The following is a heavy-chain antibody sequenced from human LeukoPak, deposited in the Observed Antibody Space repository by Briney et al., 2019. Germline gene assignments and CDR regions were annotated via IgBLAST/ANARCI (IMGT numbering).Heavy chain of an antibody. CDR3: ARVNSGYDLGYFDY. D-gene: IGHD5-12*01. V-gene: IGHV1-2*04. CDR2: INPNSGGT. J-gene: IGHJ4*02. Sequence: GASVKVSCKASGYTFTGYYMHCVRQAPGQGLEWMGWINPNSGGTNYAQKFQGWVTMTRNTSISTAYMELSRLRSDDTAVYYCARVNSGYDLGYFDYWGQGTLVTVSS. CDR1: GYTFTGYY.